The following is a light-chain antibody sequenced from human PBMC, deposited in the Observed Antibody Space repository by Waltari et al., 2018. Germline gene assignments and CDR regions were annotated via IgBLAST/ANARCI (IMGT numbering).Light chain of an antibody. V-gene: IGLV2-14*01. Sequence: QSALTQPASVSGSPGQSITISCIGTGRDIGTYNYVSWYQQYPGKAPKLLIYEVTKPPSGVSHRCSGTKSGNTASLTISGLQAEDEAHYYCSSYRSSNNVVFGGGTKVTVL. J-gene: IGLJ2*01. CDR1: GRDIGTYNY. CDR3: SSYRSSNNVV. CDR2: EVT.